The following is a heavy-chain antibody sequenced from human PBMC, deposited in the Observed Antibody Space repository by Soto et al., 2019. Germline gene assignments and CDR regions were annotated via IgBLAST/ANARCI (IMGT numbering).Heavy chain of an antibody. Sequence: EVQLVESGGGLVQPGGSLRLSCAASGFIFENHAMHWVRQAPGKGLEWVSGITYNGGTIGYADSVKGRFTISRDNAKNSLYLQMKSLRPEDTAVYYCAKDASMVRAHYDYWGQGTLVTVSS. CDR1: GFIFENHA. CDR2: ITYNGGTI. V-gene: IGHV3-9*01. J-gene: IGHJ4*02. CDR3: AKDASMVRAHYDY. D-gene: IGHD3-10*01.